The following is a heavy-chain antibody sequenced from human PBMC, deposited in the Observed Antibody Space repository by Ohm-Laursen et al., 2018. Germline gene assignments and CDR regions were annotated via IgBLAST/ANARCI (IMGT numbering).Heavy chain of an antibody. CDR1: GGSISSYY. Sequence: TLSLTCTVSGGSISSYYWTWIRQPAGKGLEWIGRIYASGTTNYNPSPKSRVTMSVDTSKNQFSLKLSSVTAADTAVYYCARDPLHYYDSSGYDYWGQGTLVTVSS. CDR3: ARDPLHYYDSSGYDY. J-gene: IGHJ4*02. V-gene: IGHV4-4*07. D-gene: IGHD3-22*01. CDR2: IYASGTT.